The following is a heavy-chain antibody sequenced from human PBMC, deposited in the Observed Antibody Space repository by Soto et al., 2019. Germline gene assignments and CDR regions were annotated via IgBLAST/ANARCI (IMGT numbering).Heavy chain of an antibody. J-gene: IGHJ4*02. Sequence: SETLSLTCTVSGGSISSGGYYWSWIRQHPGKGLEWIGYIYYSGSTYYNPSLKSRVTISVDTSKNQFSLKLSSVTAADTAVYSGARASFGIVAALGWGQGTLVTVSS. CDR2: IYYSGST. CDR3: ARASFGIVAALG. CDR1: GGSISSGGYY. D-gene: IGHD3-16*01. V-gene: IGHV4-31*03.